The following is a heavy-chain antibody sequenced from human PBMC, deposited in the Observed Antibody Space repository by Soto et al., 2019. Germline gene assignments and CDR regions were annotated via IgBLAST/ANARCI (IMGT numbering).Heavy chain of an antibody. CDR2: ISYDGSNK. V-gene: IGHV3-30*18. Sequence: PGGSLRLSCAASGFAFSSYGMYWVRQAPGKELEWVAVISYDGSNKYYADSVKGRFTISRDNSKNTLYLHMNSLRVEDTAVYYCAKGARFGDLPNTYYFDYWGQGTLVTVSS. D-gene: IGHD3-10*01. CDR1: GFAFSSYG. CDR3: AKGARFGDLPNTYYFDY. J-gene: IGHJ4*02.